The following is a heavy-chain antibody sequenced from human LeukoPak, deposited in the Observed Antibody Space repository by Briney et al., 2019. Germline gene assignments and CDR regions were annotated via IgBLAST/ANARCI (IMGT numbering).Heavy chain of an antibody. CDR2: ISSSGSTI. D-gene: IGHD2-21*02. Sequence: GGSLRLSCAASGFTFSDYYMGWIRQAPGKGLEWVSYISSSGSTIYYADSVKGRFTISRDNAKNSLYLQRNSLRAEDTAVYYCARTPFVVTAKGLYYFDYWGQGTLVTVSS. CDR1: GFTFSDYY. V-gene: IGHV3-11*01. J-gene: IGHJ4*02. CDR3: ARTPFVVTAKGLYYFDY.